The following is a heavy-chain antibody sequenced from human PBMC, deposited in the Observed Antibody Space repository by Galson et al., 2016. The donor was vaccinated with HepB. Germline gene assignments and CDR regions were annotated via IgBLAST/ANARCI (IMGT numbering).Heavy chain of an antibody. D-gene: IGHD3-10*01. CDR2: IYYSGST. V-gene: IGHV4-59*01. CDR1: GGSISSYY. J-gene: IGHJ6*02. CDR3: ARTPSRGGMDV. Sequence: SETLSLTCTVSGGSISSYYWSWIRQPPGKGLEWTGYIYYSGSTNYNPPLKSRVTISVDTSKNQFSLKLTSVTTADTAVYYCARTPSRGGMDVWGQGTTVTVS.